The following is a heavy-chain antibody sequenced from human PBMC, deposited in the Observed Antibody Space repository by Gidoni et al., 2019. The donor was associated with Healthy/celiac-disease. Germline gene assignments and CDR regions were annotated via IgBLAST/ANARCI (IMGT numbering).Heavy chain of an antibody. CDR1: GGTFSSYT. J-gene: IGHJ4*02. Sequence: QVQLVQSGAEVKKPGSSVKVSCKAAGGTFSSYTISWVRQAPGQGLEWMGGIIPIFGTANYAQKFQGRVTITADESTSTAYMELSSLRSEDTAVYYCARQLAQQLPLDYWGQGTLVTVSS. CDR3: ARQLAQQLPLDY. CDR2: IIPIFGTA. D-gene: IGHD1-1*01. V-gene: IGHV1-69*01.